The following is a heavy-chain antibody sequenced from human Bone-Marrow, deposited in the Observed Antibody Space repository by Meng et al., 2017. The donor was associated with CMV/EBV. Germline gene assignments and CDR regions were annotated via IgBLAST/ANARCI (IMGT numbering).Heavy chain of an antibody. J-gene: IGHJ5*02. Sequence: SETLSLTCAVYGGSFSGYYWSWIRQPPGKGLEWIGEINHSGSTNYNPSLKSRVTISVDTSKNQFSLKLSSVTAADTAVYYCARAGGPPWFDPWGQGTLVTVSS. CDR3: ARAGGPPWFDP. CDR2: INHSGST. CDR1: GGSFSGYY. V-gene: IGHV4-34*01.